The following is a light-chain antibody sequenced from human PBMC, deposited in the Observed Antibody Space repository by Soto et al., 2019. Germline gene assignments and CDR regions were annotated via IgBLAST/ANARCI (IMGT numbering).Light chain of an antibody. V-gene: IGKV3-11*01. Sequence: DIVLTQSPATLSLSPGERATISCRASQSVSSYLAWYQQKPGQAPKLLIYDASNRATGIPARFSGSGSGTDVTTTISSLEPEDFAVYYCQQRSNWPPTRTFGGGTKVEIK. CDR1: QSVSSY. CDR2: DAS. CDR3: QQRSNWPPTRT. J-gene: IGKJ4*01.